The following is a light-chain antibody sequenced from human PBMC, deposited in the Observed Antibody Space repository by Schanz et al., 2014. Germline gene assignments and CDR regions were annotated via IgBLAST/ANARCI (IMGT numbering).Light chain of an antibody. CDR3: QQRSNWPYATWT. J-gene: IGKJ1*01. V-gene: IGKV4-1*01. Sequence: DIVLTQSLDSLAVSLGERATINCKSSQSVFFRSNDKNYLAWFQQKPRQPPKLLLYWASTRESGVPDRFSGSGSGTDFTLTISSLQAEDVAVYYCQQRSNWPYATWTFGQGTKVEIK. CDR2: WAS. CDR1: QSVFFRSNDKNY.